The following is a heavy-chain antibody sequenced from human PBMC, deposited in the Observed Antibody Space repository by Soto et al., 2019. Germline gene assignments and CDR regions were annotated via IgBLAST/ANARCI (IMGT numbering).Heavy chain of an antibody. CDR2: ISGSGGST. CDR1: GFTFSSYA. J-gene: IGHJ6*03. CDR3: AKGRYAPKDYYYYYMDV. V-gene: IGHV3-23*01. Sequence: GGSLRLSCAASGFTFSSYAMSWVRQAPGKGLEWVSAISGSGGSTYYADSVKGRFTISRDNSKNTLYLQMNSLRAEDTAVYYCAKGRYAPKDYYYYYMDVWGKGTTVTVSS. D-gene: IGHD5-12*01.